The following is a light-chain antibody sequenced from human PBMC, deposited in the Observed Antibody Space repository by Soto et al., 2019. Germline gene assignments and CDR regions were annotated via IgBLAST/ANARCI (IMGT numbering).Light chain of an antibody. J-gene: IGKJ4*01. CDR3: QQDNNWPWPT. CDR1: QSVSSN. V-gene: IGKV3-15*01. Sequence: EIVMTQSPATLSVSPGERATLSCRASQSVSSNLAWYQQKPGQAPRLLIYGASTRATGIPARFSGSGSGTEFNLTISSLQSEDFAVYYCQQDNNWPWPTFGGGTKVEIQ. CDR2: GAS.